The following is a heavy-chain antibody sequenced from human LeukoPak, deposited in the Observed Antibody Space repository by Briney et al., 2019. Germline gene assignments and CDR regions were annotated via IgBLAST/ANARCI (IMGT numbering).Heavy chain of an antibody. V-gene: IGHV1-2*02. CDR3: ARVFSWYYDSSGYFDY. CDR2: INPNSGGT. CDR1: GYTFTCYY. D-gene: IGHD3-22*01. Sequence: ASVKVSCKASGYTFTCYYMHWVRQAPGQGLEWMGWINPNSGGTNYAQKFQGRVTMTRDTSISTAYMELSRLRSDDTAVYYCARVFSWYYDSSGYFDYWAREPWSPSPQ. J-gene: IGHJ4*02.